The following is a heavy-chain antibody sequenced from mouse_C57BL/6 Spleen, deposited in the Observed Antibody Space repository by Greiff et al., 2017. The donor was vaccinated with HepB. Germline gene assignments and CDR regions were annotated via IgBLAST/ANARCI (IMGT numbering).Heavy chain of an antibody. CDR1: GYTFTSYT. D-gene: IGHD1-1*01. CDR2: INPSSGYT. V-gene: IGHV1-4*01. J-gene: IGHJ4*01. CDR3: ARSNGYYYGSSFYSMDY. Sequence: QVQLKQSGAELARPGASVKMSCKASGYTFTSYTMHWVKQRPGQGLEWIGYINPSSGYTKYNQKFKDKATLTADKSSSTAYMQLSSLTSEDSAVYYCARSNGYYYGSSFYSMDYWGQGTSVTVSS.